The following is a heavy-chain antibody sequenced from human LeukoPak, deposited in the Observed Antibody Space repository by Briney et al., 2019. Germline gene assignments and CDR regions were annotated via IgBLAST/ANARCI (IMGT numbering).Heavy chain of an antibody. CDR2: IYYTGSA. Sequence: SETLSLTCTVSGGSISNYYWSWIRQPAGKGLESIGRIYYTGSAKYNPSLKSRVTMSVDTSKNQFSLRLSSVTAADTAVYYCARVLGGYCSSTSCYRRWFDPWGQGTLVTVSS. J-gene: IGHJ5*02. CDR3: ARVLGGYCSSTSCYRRWFDP. CDR1: GGSISNYY. D-gene: IGHD2-2*03. V-gene: IGHV4-4*07.